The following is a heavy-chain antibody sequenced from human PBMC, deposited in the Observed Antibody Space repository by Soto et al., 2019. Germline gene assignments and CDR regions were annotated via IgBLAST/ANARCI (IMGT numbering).Heavy chain of an antibody. CDR3: VKFRGRAYHYYYMAV. D-gene: IGHD3-16*01. V-gene: IGHV3-48*01. CDR1: GFTFSSNS. CDR2: ISSSSSTI. Sequence: EVQVVESGGGLVQPGGSLRLSCAASGFTFSSNSMNWVRQAPGKGLEWISYISSSSSTIYADSVKGRFTISRDNAKNTLYLQMNSLRAEDTAVYYCVKFRGRAYHYYYMAVWGNGTTVTVSS. J-gene: IGHJ6*03.